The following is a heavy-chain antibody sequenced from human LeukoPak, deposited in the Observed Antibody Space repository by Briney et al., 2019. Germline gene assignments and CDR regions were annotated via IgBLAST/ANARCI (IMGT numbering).Heavy chain of an antibody. CDR3: AREVGRGYFDY. V-gene: IGHV4-59*01. J-gene: IGHJ4*02. D-gene: IGHD3-10*01. CDR1: GGSISSFY. Sequence: SETLSLTCTVSGGSISSFYWSWLRQPPGKGLEWIGYIYYSGSTNYNPSLKSRVTISVDTSKNQFSLKLSSVTAADTAVYYCAREVGRGYFDYWGQGTLVTVSS. CDR2: IYYSGST.